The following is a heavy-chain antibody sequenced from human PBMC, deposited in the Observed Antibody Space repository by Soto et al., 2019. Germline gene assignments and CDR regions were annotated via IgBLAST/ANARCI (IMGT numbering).Heavy chain of an antibody. J-gene: IGHJ1*01. CDR1: GHTSNNFK. CDR3: AAAVNIDGLEH. V-gene: IGHV1-18*01. Sequence: ASVKVSCKASGHTSNNFKINWVRQVPGQGLEWMGWVSVYDGKAKYGQKFQDRISMTTETSTSPVFMEVRTPRYDDTAIYYCAAAVNIDGLEHWGQGSLVTVSS. D-gene: IGHD4-17*01. CDR2: VSVYDGKA.